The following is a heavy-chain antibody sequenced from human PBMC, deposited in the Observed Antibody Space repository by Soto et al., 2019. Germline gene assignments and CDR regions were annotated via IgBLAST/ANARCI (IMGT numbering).Heavy chain of an antibody. Sequence: QVQLVESGGGVVQPGRSLRLSCAASGFTFSSYGMHWVRLAPGKGLEWVAVISYDGSNKYYADSVKGRFTISRDNSKNTLYLQMNSLRAEDTAVYYCAKDIGWELLRGGLAGWGQGTLVTVSS. CDR3: AKDIGWELLRGGLAG. D-gene: IGHD1-26*01. CDR1: GFTFSSYG. V-gene: IGHV3-30*18. CDR2: ISYDGSNK. J-gene: IGHJ4*02.